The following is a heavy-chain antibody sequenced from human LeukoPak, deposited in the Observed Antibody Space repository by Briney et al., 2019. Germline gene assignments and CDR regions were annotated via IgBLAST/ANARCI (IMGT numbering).Heavy chain of an antibody. D-gene: IGHD3-16*02. CDR1: GGSTGSTSYY. J-gene: IGHJ5*02. V-gene: IGHV4-39*07. CDR3: ARSCGRSETSCYTP. Sequence: PSGTLSLTCTVSGGSTGSTSYYWNWIRQPPGKGLEWIGNVYFSGSTYYNTSLKSRVTISVDTSKNQFSLKLSSVTAADTAVYYCARSCGRSETSCYTPWGQGTLVTVSS. CDR2: VYFSGST.